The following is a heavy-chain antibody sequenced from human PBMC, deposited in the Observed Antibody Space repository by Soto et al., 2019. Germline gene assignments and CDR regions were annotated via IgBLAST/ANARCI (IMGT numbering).Heavy chain of an antibody. CDR2: IYHSGST. CDR1: GGSISSGGNS. Sequence: QLQLQESGSGLVKPSQTLSLTCAVSGGSISSGGNSWSWIRQPPGKGLEWIGYIYHSGSTYYNPSLKSRVTISVDRAKNQFSLKLSSVTAADTAVYYCARAGGLGAVAVDSWGQGTLVTVSS. CDR3: ARAGGLGAVAVDS. J-gene: IGHJ4*02. D-gene: IGHD6-19*01. V-gene: IGHV4-30-2*01.